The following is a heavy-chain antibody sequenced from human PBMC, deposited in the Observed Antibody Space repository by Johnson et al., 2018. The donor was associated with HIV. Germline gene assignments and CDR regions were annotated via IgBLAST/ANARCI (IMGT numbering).Heavy chain of an antibody. Sequence: VPLVESGGGLVQPGGSLRLSCAASGFTCSSYDMHWVRQATGKGLESVTAMGTAGDTYYPGSLKGRFTISLENAKNALYLQMNSLRAGDTAVYYCASANDLSAFDIWGQGTMGTVSS. CDR1: GFTCSSYD. CDR3: ASANDLSAFDI. V-gene: IGHV3-13*01. CDR2: MGTAGDT. D-gene: IGHD1-1*01. J-gene: IGHJ3*02.